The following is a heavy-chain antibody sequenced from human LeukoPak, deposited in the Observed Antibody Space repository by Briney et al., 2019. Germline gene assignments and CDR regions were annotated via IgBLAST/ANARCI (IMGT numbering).Heavy chain of an antibody. CDR2: IYSSGIT. V-gene: IGHV4-4*07. CDR3: ARDKSIAVAGSRFDP. J-gene: IGHJ5*02. CDR1: GGSLSSYY. D-gene: IGHD6-19*01. Sequence: SETLSLTCTVSGGSLSSYYWSWIRQPAGKGLEWIGRIYSSGITSCNPSLKSRVTMSVDTSKNQFSLKLSSVTAADTAVYYCARDKSIAVAGSRFDPWGQGTLVTVSS.